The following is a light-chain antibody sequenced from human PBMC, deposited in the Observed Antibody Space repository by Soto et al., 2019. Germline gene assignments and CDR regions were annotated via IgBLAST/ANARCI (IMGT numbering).Light chain of an antibody. CDR1: QTLRNK. CDR2: GGF. V-gene: IGKV3-15*01. J-gene: IGKJ3*01. Sequence: IVLTQSPGTLSVSPGERVILSCRASQTLRNKLAWYQQKPGQAPRLLIYGGFTRATGIPARFSGSGSGTDFTLTINSLQSEDFAIYYFQQHNAWPLTFGPGTKLDLK. CDR3: QQHNAWPLT.